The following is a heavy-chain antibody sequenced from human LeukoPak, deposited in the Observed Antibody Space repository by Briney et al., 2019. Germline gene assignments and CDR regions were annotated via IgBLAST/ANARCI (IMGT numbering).Heavy chain of an antibody. V-gene: IGHV5-51*01. CDR2: IYPGDSDT. CDR1: GYSFTSHW. Sequence: GESLKISCKGSGYSFTSHWIGWVRQMPGKGLEWMGIIYPGDSDTRYSPSFQGQVTISADKSISAAYLQWSSLKASDTAMYYCARSPDCSGGSCYSYWFDPWGQGTLVTVSS. J-gene: IGHJ5*02. D-gene: IGHD2-15*01. CDR3: ARSPDCSGGSCYSYWFDP.